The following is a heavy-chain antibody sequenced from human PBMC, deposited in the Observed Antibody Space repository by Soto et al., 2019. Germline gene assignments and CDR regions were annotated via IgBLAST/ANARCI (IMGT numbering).Heavy chain of an antibody. Sequence: PSETLSLTCAVYGGSFSGYYWSWIRQPPGKGLEWIGEINHSGSTNYNPSLKSRVTISVDTSKNQFSLKLSSVTAADTAVYYCARGLSGQQLVLTPNWFDPWGQGTLVTVSS. D-gene: IGHD6-13*01. CDR1: GGSFSGYY. J-gene: IGHJ5*02. CDR2: INHSGST. CDR3: ARGLSGQQLVLTPNWFDP. V-gene: IGHV4-34*01.